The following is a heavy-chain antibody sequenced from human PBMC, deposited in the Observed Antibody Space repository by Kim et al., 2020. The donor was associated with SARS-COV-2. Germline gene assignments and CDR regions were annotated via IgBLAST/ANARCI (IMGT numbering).Heavy chain of an antibody. CDR1: GFTFSSYS. D-gene: IGHD6-19*01. Sequence: GGSLRLSCAASGFTFSSYSMNWVCQAPGKGLEWVSSISSSSSYIYYADSVKGRFTISRDNAKNSLYPQMNSLRAEDTAVYYCARGGTVAGPSRYYYYYYGMDVWGQGPTVTVSS. CDR3: ARGGTVAGPSRYYYYYYGMDV. CDR2: ISSSSSYI. V-gene: IGHV3-21*01. J-gene: IGHJ6*02.